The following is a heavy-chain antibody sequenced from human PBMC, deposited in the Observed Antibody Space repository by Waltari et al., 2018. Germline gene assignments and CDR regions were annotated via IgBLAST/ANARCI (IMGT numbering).Heavy chain of an antibody. CDR1: GYTFTSYA. CDR3: ARGDYDFWSGDDAFDI. J-gene: IGHJ3*02. Sequence: QVQLVQSGAEVKKPGASVKVSCKASGYTFTSYAMHWVRQAPGQRLEWMGWINAGNGNTKYSQKFQGRVTITRDTSASTAYMELSSLRSEDTAVYYCARGDYDFWSGDDAFDIWGQGTMVTVSS. CDR2: INAGNGNT. D-gene: IGHD3-3*01. V-gene: IGHV1-3*01.